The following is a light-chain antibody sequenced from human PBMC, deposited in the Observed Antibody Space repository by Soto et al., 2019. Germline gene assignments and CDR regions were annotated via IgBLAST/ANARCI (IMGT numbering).Light chain of an antibody. CDR2: AAS. CDR3: QQLNSYPLFT. V-gene: IGKV1-9*01. CDR1: QGISSY. Sequence: DIQLTQSPSFLSASVGDRVTITCRASQGISSYLAWYQQKPGKAPKLLIYAASTLQSGLPSRFSGSGSGTEFTLTISSLQPEDFATYYCQQLNSYPLFTFGPGTKVDIK. J-gene: IGKJ3*01.